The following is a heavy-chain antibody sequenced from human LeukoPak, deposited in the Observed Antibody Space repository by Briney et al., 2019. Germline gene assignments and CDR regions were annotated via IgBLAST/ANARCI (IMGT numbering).Heavy chain of an antibody. CDR1: DGSISCSSYY. Sequence: PSETLSLTCTVSDGSISCSSYYWGWFRQPPGKGLEWTGSIYYSGSTYYNPSLKSRVTISVDTSKHQFSLKLSSVTAADTAVYYCARGSAAAAGLNFDYWGQGTLVTVSS. CDR3: ARGSAAAAGLNFDY. CDR2: IYYSGST. V-gene: IGHV4-39*07. J-gene: IGHJ4*02. D-gene: IGHD6-13*01.